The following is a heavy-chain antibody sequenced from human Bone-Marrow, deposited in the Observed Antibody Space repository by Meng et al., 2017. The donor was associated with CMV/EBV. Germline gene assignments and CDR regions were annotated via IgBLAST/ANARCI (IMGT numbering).Heavy chain of an antibody. J-gene: IGHJ6*02. V-gene: IGHV1-2*02. CDR2: IRPDGGGT. CDR1: GYPFTDHY. CDR3: ARTRGTTAMVGGDFYYYYYGMDV. Sequence: ASVKVSCKASGYPFTDHYIHWVRQAPGQGLEWMGWIRPDGGGTDYAQKFQGRVTMTRDTSVSTAYMELSRLTSDDTAVYFCARTRGTTAMVGGDFYYYYYGMDVCGQGTTVTVSS. D-gene: IGHD5-18*01.